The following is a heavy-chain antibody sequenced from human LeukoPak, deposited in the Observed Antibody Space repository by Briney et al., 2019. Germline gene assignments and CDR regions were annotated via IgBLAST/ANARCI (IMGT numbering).Heavy chain of an antibody. CDR1: GFIFSSYW. CDR2: INQDGSEK. Sequence: QSGGSLRLSCAASGFIFSSYWMSWVRQAPGKGLEWVANINQDGSEKYYVDSVKGRFTISRDNAKNSLSLQMNSLRAEDTALYYCAGDLVGHGYWGQGTLVTVSS. D-gene: IGHD1-26*01. V-gene: IGHV3-7*01. CDR3: AGDLVGHGY. J-gene: IGHJ4*02.